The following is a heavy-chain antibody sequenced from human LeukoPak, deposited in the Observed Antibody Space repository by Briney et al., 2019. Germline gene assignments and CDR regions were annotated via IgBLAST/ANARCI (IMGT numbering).Heavy chain of an antibody. CDR3: ARKEDYYDSSGYYGGYFDY. CDR2: IYYSGST. V-gene: IGHV4-59*01. J-gene: IGHJ4*02. D-gene: IGHD3-22*01. Sequence: SETLSLTCTVSGGSISSYYWGWIRQPPGKGLEWIGYIYYSGSTNYNPSLKSRVTISVDTSKNQFSLKLSSVTAADTAVYYCARKEDYYDSSGYYGGYFDYWGQGTLVTVSS. CDR1: GGSISSYY.